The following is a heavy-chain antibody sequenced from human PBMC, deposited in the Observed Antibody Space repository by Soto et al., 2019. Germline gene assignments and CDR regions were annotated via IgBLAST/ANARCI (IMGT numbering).Heavy chain of an antibody. CDR2: ISAQNSKT. D-gene: IGHD3-22*01. V-gene: IGHV1-18*04. CDR1: GYTFTSYG. J-gene: IGHJ4*02. Sequence: QAQLVQSGAEVKKPGASVKVSCKASGYTFTSYGIAWVRLAPGQGLEWMGWISAQNSKTTYARKFQGSATLTTDTSTTTAYLELRSLRTDDPAIYYCARREYFHSSGYLGDWGQGTRVTVAS. CDR3: ARREYFHSSGYLGD.